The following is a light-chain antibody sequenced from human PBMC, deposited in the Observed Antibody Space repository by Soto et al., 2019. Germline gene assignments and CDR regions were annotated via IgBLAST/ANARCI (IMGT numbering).Light chain of an antibody. CDR2: QVT. CDR3: SSYTTTGTVV. CDR1: SNDVGGHDY. V-gene: IGLV2-14*01. Sequence: QSALTQPASVSGSPGQSITISCTGTSNDVGGHDYVSWCQQHPGKAPKLMIYQVTNRPSGVSDRFYGSRSGNTASLTISGLQAEDEADYYCSSYTTTGTVVFGGGTKLTVL. J-gene: IGLJ2*01.